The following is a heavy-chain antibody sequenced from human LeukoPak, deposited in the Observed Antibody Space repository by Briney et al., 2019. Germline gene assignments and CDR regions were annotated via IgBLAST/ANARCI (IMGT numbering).Heavy chain of an antibody. Sequence: GGSLRLSCAASGFTFNDYSMNWVRQAPGRGLGWVSGISWNGGTIGYADSVKGRFTISRDNAQNTLYLQMNSLRVEDTAVYYCARGWLPFDYWGQGTLVTVSS. CDR1: GFTFNDYS. V-gene: IGHV3-9*01. CDR2: ISWNGGTI. J-gene: IGHJ4*02. D-gene: IGHD5-12*01. CDR3: ARGWLPFDY.